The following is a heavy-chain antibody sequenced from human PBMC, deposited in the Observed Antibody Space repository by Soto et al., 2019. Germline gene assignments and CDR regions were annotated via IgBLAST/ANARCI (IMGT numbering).Heavy chain of an antibody. J-gene: IGHJ4*02. CDR3: ARDDYGDYTMAY. V-gene: IGHV3-21*01. CDR2: ISSSSSYI. D-gene: IGHD4-17*01. CDR1: GFTFSSYS. Sequence: EVQLVESGGGLVKPGGSLRLSCAASGFTFSSYSMNWVRQAPGKGLEWVSSISSSSSYIYYADSVKGRFTISIDNAKKSLYLQLKSLRAEDTAVYYCARDDYGDYTMAYWGQGTLVTVSS.